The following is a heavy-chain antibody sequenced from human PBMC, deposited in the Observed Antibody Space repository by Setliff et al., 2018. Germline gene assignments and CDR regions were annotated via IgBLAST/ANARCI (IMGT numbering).Heavy chain of an antibody. CDR3: AREVLSTVVAWDY. CDR2: ISTYTGKT. D-gene: IGHD4-17*01. Sequence: ASVKVSCKASGYTFSTYGINWVRQAPGQGPEWMGMISTYTGKTSYAQKFQGRVTMTTDTSTGTVYMELRSLRSGDTAVYYCAREVLSTVVAWDYWGQGTLVTVSS. J-gene: IGHJ4*02. V-gene: IGHV1-18*01. CDR1: GYTFSTYG.